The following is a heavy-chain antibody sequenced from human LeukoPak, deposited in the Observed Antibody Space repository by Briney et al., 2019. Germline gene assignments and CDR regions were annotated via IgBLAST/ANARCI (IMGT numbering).Heavy chain of an antibody. CDR1: GYTFTSYD. Sequence: ASVKVSCKASGYTFTSYDINWVRQATGQGLEWMGWMNPNSGNTGYAQKFQGRVTMTRNTSISTAYMELSSLRSEDTAVYYCARGLYSGYDTLGQKRGVYGMDVWGQGTTVTVS. CDR3: ARGLYSGYDTLGQKRGVYGMDV. J-gene: IGHJ6*02. D-gene: IGHD5-12*01. CDR2: MNPNSGNT. V-gene: IGHV1-8*01.